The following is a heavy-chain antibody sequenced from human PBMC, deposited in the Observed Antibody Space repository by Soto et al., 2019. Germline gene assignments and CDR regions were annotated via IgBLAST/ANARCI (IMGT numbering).Heavy chain of an antibody. CDR2: IYYSGST. CDR3: ARREPIAADDAFDI. Sequence: QVQLQESGPGLVKPSETLSLTCTVSGGSISSYYWSWIRQPPGKGLEWIGYIYYSGSTNYNPSLKSRVTISVDTSKNQFSLKLSSVTAADTAVYYCARREPIAADDAFDIWGQGTMVTVSS. V-gene: IGHV4-59*08. J-gene: IGHJ3*02. CDR1: GGSISSYY. D-gene: IGHD6-13*01.